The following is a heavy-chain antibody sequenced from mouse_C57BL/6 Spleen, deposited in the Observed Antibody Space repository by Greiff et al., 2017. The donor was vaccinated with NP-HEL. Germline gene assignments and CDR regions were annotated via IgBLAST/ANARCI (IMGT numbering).Heavy chain of an antibody. CDR3: ARGWDYYGSSYVAY. CDR1: GYTFTSYW. CDR2: IYPGSGST. J-gene: IGHJ3*01. D-gene: IGHD1-1*01. Sequence: QVQLQQPGAELVKPGASVKMSCKASGYTFTSYWITWVKQRPGQGLEWIGDIYPGSGSTNYNEKFKSKATLTVDTSSSTAYMQLSSLTSEDSAVYYCARGWDYYGSSYVAYWGQGTLVTVSA. V-gene: IGHV1-55*01.